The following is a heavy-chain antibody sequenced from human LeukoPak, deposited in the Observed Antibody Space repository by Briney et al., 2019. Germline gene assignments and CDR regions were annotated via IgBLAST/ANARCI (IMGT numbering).Heavy chain of an antibody. J-gene: IGHJ4*02. V-gene: IGHV1-69*01. CDR3: ASIAAAGTGAHRDFDY. Sequence: SVKVSCKASGGTFSSYAISWVRQAPGQGLEWMGGIIPIFGTANHAQKFQGRVTITADESTSTAYMELSSLRSEDTAVYYCASIAAAGTGAHRDFDYWGQGTLVTVSS. CDR1: GGTFSSYA. CDR2: IIPIFGTA. D-gene: IGHD6-13*01.